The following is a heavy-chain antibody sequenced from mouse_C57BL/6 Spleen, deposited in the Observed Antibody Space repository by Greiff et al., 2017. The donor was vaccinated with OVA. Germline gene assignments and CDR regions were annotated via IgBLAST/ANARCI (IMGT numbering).Heavy chain of an antibody. J-gene: IGHJ2*01. Sequence: VQLQQSGAELVMPGASVKLSCKASGYTFTSYWMHWVKQRPGQGLEWIGEIDPSDSYTNYNQKFKGKSTLTVDKSSSTAYMQLSSLTSEDSAVYYCARGGTAQAHFDYWGQGTTLTVSS. CDR2: IDPSDSYT. CDR1: GYTFTSYW. D-gene: IGHD3-2*02. CDR3: ARGGTAQAHFDY. V-gene: IGHV1-69*01.